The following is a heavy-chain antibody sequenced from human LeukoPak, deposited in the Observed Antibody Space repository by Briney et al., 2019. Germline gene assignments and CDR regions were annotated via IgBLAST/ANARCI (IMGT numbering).Heavy chain of an antibody. CDR3: AKNSYDFWSGYYYHDAFDI. D-gene: IGHD3-3*01. CDR2: ISSSGSTI. Sequence: KAGGSLRLSCAASGFTFSDYYMSWIRQAPGKGLEWVSYISSSGSTIYYADSVKGRFTISRDNAKNSLYLQMNSLRAEDTAVYYCAKNSYDFWSGYYYHDAFDIWGQGTTVTVSS. V-gene: IGHV3-11*01. CDR1: GFTFSDYY. J-gene: IGHJ3*02.